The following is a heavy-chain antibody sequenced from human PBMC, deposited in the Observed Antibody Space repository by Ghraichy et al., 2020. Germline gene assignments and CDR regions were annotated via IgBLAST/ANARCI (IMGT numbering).Heavy chain of an antibody. CDR2: IDSDGSRA. CDR3: VRQSAAVAGH. CDR1: GFTFSNFW. V-gene: IGHV3-74*01. D-gene: IGHD6-19*01. Sequence: GGSLRLSCVASGFTFSNFWMHWVRQVPGEGLVWVSRIDSDGSRASYADSVKGRFTISRDNGKNTLYLQMTSLSAEDTAVYYCVRQSAAVAGHWGQGTLVTVSS. J-gene: IGHJ4*02.